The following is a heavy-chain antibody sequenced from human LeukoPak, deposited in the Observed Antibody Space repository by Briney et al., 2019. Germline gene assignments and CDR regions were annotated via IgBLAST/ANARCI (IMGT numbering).Heavy chain of an antibody. CDR3: ARDYYDSSGYFDDYYYFDY. D-gene: IGHD3-22*01. Sequence: SETLSLTCSVSGYSISSGYYWGWIRQPPGKGLEWIGIIYHSGSTYYNPSLKSRVTLSVDTSKNQFSLKVTSVTAADTAVYYCARDYYDSSGYFDDYYYFDYWGQGTLVTVSS. CDR2: IYHSGST. J-gene: IGHJ4*02. V-gene: IGHV4-38-2*02. CDR1: GYSISSGYY.